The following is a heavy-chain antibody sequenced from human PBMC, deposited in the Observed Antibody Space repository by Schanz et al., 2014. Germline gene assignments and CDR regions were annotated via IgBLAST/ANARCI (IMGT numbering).Heavy chain of an antibody. D-gene: IGHD1-20*01. Sequence: EVQLVESGGGLVKPGGSLRLSCAASGFTFSDYYMSWVRQAPGRGLEWVSIISGSGGNTYYADAVRGRFTISRDNSKTTVYLQMNSLRAEDTAVYYCANNWNLDYWGQGTLVTVSS. CDR2: ISGSGGNT. CDR1: GFTFSDYY. CDR3: ANNWNLDY. J-gene: IGHJ4*02. V-gene: IGHV3-23*04.